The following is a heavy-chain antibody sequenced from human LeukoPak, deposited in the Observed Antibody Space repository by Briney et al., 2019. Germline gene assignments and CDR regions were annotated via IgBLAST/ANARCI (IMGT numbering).Heavy chain of an antibody. CDR1: GFTFSSYA. CDR2: IYSGGST. Sequence: GGSLRLSCAASGFTFSSYAMSWVRQAPGKGLEWVSVIYSGGSTYYADSVKGRFTISRDNSKNTLYLQMNSLRAEDTAVYYCAKDEYSSFWGQGTLVTVSS. CDR3: AKDEYSSF. J-gene: IGHJ4*02. D-gene: IGHD6-6*01. V-gene: IGHV3-66*01.